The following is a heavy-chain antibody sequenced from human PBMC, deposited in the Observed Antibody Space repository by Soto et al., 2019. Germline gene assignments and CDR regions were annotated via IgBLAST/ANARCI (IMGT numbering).Heavy chain of an antibody. CDR1: GGTFSSYA. CDR2: IIPIFGTA. Sequence: QVQLVQSGAEVKKPGSSVKVSCKASGGTFSSYAISWVRQAPGQGPEWMGGIIPIFGTANYAQKSQGRVTITTDKSTSTAYMELSSLRSEDTAVYYCARGVAGTRRHWYFDLWGRGTLVTVSS. D-gene: IGHD6-19*01. J-gene: IGHJ2*01. V-gene: IGHV1-69*06. CDR3: ARGVAGTRRHWYFDL.